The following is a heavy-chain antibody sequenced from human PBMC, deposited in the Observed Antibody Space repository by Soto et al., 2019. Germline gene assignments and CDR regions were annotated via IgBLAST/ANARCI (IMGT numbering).Heavy chain of an antibody. CDR3: PPDTLVNYYDRDY. J-gene: IGHJ4*02. CDR1: GFTFSNAW. Sequence: EVQLVESGGGLVKPGGSLRLSCAASGFTFSNAWMNWVRQAPGKGLEWVGRIKSKTDGGTTDYAAPVKGRFTISRDDSKNTLYLQMNSLKTEDTAVYYCPPDTLVNYYDRDYWGQGTLVTVSS. V-gene: IGHV3-15*07. D-gene: IGHD3-22*01. CDR2: IKSKTDGGTT.